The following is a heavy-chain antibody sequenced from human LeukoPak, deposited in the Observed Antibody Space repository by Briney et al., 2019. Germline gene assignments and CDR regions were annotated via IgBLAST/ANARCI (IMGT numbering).Heavy chain of an antibody. CDR2: IYHSGST. Sequence: SETLSLTCTVSGYSISSGYYWGWIRQPPGKGLEWIGSIYHSGSTYYNPSLKSRVTIAVDTSKNQFSLKLSSVTAADTAVYYCARVPHSSSSEWFDPWGQGTLVTVSS. CDR3: ARVPHSSSSEWFDP. V-gene: IGHV4-38-2*02. CDR1: GYSISSGYY. J-gene: IGHJ5*02. D-gene: IGHD6-6*01.